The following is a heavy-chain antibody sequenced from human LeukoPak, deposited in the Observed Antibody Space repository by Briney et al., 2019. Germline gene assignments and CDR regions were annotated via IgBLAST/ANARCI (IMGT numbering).Heavy chain of an antibody. J-gene: IGHJ5*02. D-gene: IGHD3-10*01. CDR1: GGTFSSYA. CDR2: IIPIFGTA. V-gene: IGHV1-69*13. CDR3: ARDRTQYRYYYGSGRFDP. Sequence: ASVKVSCKASGGTFSSYAISWVRQAPGQGLEWMGGIIPIFGTANYAQKFQGRVTITADESTSTAYMELSSLRSEDTAVYYCARDRTQYRYYYGSGRFDPWGQGTLVTVSS.